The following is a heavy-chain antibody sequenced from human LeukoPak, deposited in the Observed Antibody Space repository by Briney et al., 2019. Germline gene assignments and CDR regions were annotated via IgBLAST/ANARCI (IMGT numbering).Heavy chain of an antibody. V-gene: IGHV4-39*01. D-gene: IGHD5-18*01. J-gene: IGHJ6*03. CDR2: IYYSGST. CDR3: ARHKFDGYSYGSRYYYYYMDV. CDR1: GGSISSSIYY. Sequence: SETLSLTCTVSGGSISSSIYYWGWIRQPPGKGLEWIGSIYYSGSTYYNPSLKSRVTISVDTSKNQFSLKLSSVTAADTAVYYCARHKFDGYSYGSRYYYYYMDVWGKGTTVTVSS.